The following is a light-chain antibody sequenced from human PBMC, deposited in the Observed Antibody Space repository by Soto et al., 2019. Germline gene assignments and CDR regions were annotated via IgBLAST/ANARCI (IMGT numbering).Light chain of an antibody. J-gene: IGLJ2*01. V-gene: IGLV2-8*01. CDR3: SSYASSSTWV. Sequence: QSAPTQPPSASGSPGQSATISCTGSSSDIGAYNFVSWYQQYPGKAPKLIIYEVTKRPSGVPDRFSGSKSGNTASLTVSGLQTEDEADYYCSSYASSSTWVFGGGTKLTVL. CDR1: SSDIGAYNF. CDR2: EVT.